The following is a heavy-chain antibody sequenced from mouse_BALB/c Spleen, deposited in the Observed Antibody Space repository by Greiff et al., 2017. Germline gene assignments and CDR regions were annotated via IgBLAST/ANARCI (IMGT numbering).Heavy chain of an antibody. Sequence: EVKLLESGGGLVQPGGSLKLSCAASGFDFSRYWMSWVRQAPGKGLEWIGEINPDSSTINYTPSLKDKFIISRDNAKNTLYLQMSKVRSEDTALYYCARRGYGNLYYAMDYWGQGTSVTVSS. J-gene: IGHJ4*01. CDR2: INPDSSTI. CDR3: ARRGYGNLYYAMDY. D-gene: IGHD2-10*02. CDR1: GFDFSRYW. V-gene: IGHV4-1*02.